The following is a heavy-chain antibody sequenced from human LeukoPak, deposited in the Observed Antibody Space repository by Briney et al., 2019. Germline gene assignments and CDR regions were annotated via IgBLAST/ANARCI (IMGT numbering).Heavy chain of an antibody. Sequence: SETLSLTCTVSGGTISSYYWSWIRQPPGKGLEWIGYIYYSGSTNYNPSLKSRVTISVDTSKNQFSLKLSSVTAADTAVYCCAREGGAAAGTGFDYWGQGTLVTVSS. J-gene: IGHJ4*02. CDR2: IYYSGST. CDR3: AREGGAAAGTGFDY. CDR1: GGTISSYY. V-gene: IGHV4-59*08. D-gene: IGHD6-13*01.